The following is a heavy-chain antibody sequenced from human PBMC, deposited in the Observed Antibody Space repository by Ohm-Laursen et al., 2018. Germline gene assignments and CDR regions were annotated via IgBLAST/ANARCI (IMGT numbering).Heavy chain of an antibody. D-gene: IGHD2-8*02. Sequence: SLRLSCSASGFTFTSHWMHWVRQAPGKGLVWVSSINSDGRVTTYADSVKGRFTISRDNAKNSLYLQMNSLRAEDTAVYYCARHGRWCFDSWGQGTLVTVSS. CDR3: ARHGRWCFDS. V-gene: IGHV3-74*01. CDR1: GFTFTSHW. J-gene: IGHJ4*02. CDR2: INSDGRVT.